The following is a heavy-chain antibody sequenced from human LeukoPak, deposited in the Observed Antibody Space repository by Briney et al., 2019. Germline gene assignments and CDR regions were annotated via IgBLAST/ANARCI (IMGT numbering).Heavy chain of an antibody. V-gene: IGHV3-21*01. CDR2: ISSSSSYI. CDR3: AREGPYYDSSGYYLDAFDI. J-gene: IGHJ3*02. D-gene: IGHD3-22*01. Sequence: PGGSLRHSCAASGFTFSSYSMNWVRQAPGKGLEWVSSISSSSSYIYYADSVKGRFTISRDNAKNSLYLQMNSLRAEDTAVYYCAREGPYYDSSGYYLDAFDIWGQGTMVTVSS. CDR1: GFTFSSYS.